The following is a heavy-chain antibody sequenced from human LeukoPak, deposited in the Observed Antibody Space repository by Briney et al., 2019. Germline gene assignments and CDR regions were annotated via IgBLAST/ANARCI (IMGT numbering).Heavy chain of an antibody. Sequence: ASVRVSCKASGYTFTSYGISWVRQAPGQGLEWMGWISAYNGNTNYAQELQGRVTMTTDTSTSTAYMELRSLRSDDTAVYYCARGVYDFWSGSRYYFDYWGQGTLVTVSS. D-gene: IGHD3-3*01. CDR3: ARGVYDFWSGSRYYFDY. J-gene: IGHJ4*02. V-gene: IGHV1-18*01. CDR1: GYTFTSYG. CDR2: ISAYNGNT.